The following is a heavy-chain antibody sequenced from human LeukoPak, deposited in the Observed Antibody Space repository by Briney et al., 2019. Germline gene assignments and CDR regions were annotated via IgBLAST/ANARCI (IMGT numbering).Heavy chain of an antibody. CDR2: ITSGSSPI. CDR3: ARRAYGDDSFDY. V-gene: IGHV3-48*02. CDR1: GFTFRSYS. D-gene: IGHD4-17*01. Sequence: PGGSLRLSCAASGFTFRSYSMNWVGQAPGKGLEWVSYITSGSSPIYYADSVKGRFTISRDNAKNSLYLQMNSLRDEDTAVYYCARRAYGDDSFDYWGQGTLVTVSS. J-gene: IGHJ4*02.